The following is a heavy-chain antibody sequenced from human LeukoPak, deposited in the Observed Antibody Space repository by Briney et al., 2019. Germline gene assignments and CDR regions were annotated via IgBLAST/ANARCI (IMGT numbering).Heavy chain of an antibody. Sequence: GGSLRLSCAASGFTFSSYAMSWVRQAPGKGLEWVSAISGSGGSTYYTDSVKGRFTISRDNSKSTLYLQMNSLRAEDTAVYYCAKALPHHSFGLDAFDIWGQGTMVTVSS. V-gene: IGHV3-23*01. J-gene: IGHJ3*02. D-gene: IGHD1-14*01. CDR3: AKALPHHSFGLDAFDI. CDR1: GFTFSSYA. CDR2: ISGSGGST.